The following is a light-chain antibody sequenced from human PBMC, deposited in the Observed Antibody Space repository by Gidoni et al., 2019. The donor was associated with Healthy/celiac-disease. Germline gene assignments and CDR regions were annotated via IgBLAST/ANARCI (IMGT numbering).Light chain of an antibody. J-gene: IGKJ3*01. CDR3: QQHSNWPPCT. Sequence: EIVLTQSPATLSLYPGERATLSCRASQSVSSYLAWYQQKPGQAPRLLIYDASNRATGIPARFSGSGSGTDFTLTISSLEPEDFAVYYCQQHSNWPPCTFGPGTKVDIK. V-gene: IGKV3-11*01. CDR1: QSVSSY. CDR2: DAS.